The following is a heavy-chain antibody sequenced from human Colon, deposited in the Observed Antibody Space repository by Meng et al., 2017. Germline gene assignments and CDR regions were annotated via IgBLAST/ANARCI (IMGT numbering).Heavy chain of an antibody. CDR1: GFTVSYQY. V-gene: IGHV3-53*02. J-gene: IGHJ1*01. Sequence: QWLGTGGDLVRPGGSLRLSCAASGFTVSYQYMNWVRQAPGKGLEWVSVIDSAGATNYADSVKGRFTISRDSSNNTLYLQMDNLRVGDTAVYFCVGGFYFQYWGQGTLVTVSS. D-gene: IGHD3-3*01. CDR3: VGGFYFQY. CDR2: IDSAGAT.